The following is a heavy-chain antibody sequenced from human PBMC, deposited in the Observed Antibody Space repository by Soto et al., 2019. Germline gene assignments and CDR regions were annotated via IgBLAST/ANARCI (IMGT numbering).Heavy chain of an antibody. CDR3: ARLLPGYDNYYYYGMDV. CDR1: GYSFTSYW. Sequence: GESLKISCKGSGYSFTSYWIGWVRQMPGKGLVLMGIIYPGDSDTRFSLSFQGQVTISADNSISTAYLQWSSLKASDTAMYYCARLLPGYDNYYYYGMDVWGQGTTVTVSS. D-gene: IGHD5-12*01. V-gene: IGHV5-51*01. J-gene: IGHJ6*02. CDR2: IYPGDSDT.